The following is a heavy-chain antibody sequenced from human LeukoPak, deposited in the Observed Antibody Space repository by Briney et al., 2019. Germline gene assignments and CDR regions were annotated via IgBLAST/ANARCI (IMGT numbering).Heavy chain of an antibody. J-gene: IGHJ4*02. D-gene: IGHD2-21*01. CDR3: AKDSIDVIAVYYFDY. CDR2: ISGSGGGA. CDR1: GFTFNNYV. Sequence: PGGSLRLSCAASGFTFNNYVMSWVRQSPGKGLEWVSAISGSGGGAYYANSVKGRFTISRDNSKNTLYLQMNSLRAEDTAAYYCAKDSIDVIAVYYFDYWGQGTLVTVSS. V-gene: IGHV3-23*01.